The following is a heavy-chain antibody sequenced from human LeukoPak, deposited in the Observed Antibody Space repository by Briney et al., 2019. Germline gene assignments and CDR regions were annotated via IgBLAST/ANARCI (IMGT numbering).Heavy chain of an antibody. CDR3: ARVDDYSSIWPPGGFDY. Sequence: PGGSLRLSCAASGFTFSSYEMNWVRQAPGKGLEWVSYISSSGSTIYYADSVKGRFTISRDNSKNTLYLQMNSLRVEDTAVYYCARVDDYSSIWPPGGFDYWGQGTLVTVSS. V-gene: IGHV3-48*03. CDR1: GFTFSSYE. CDR2: ISSSGSTI. J-gene: IGHJ4*02. D-gene: IGHD2-2*01.